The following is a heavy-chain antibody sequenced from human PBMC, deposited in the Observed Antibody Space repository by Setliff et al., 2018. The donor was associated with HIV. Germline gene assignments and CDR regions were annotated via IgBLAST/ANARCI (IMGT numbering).Heavy chain of an antibody. V-gene: IGHV4-39*01. CDR2: FFYSGST. CDR3: ARLGGGSYYFANYFDS. J-gene: IGHJ4*02. CDR1: GGSISSSSYY. D-gene: IGHD1-26*01. Sequence: PSETLSLTCTVSGGSISSSSYYWGWIRQPPGKGLEWIGSFFYSGSTYYNPSLKSRVTISVDTSKNQFSLKLSSVTAADTAVYYCARLGGGSYYFANYFDSWGQGALVTVSS.